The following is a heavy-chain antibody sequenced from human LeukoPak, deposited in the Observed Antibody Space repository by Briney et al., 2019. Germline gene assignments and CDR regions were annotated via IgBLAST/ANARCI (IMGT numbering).Heavy chain of an antibody. CDR3: ARYCSGGSCYPGTGFDP. Sequence: GESLKISCKGSGYSFTSYWIGWVRQMPRKGLEWMGIIYPGDSDTRYSPSFQGQVTISADKSISTAYLQWSSLKASDTAMYYCARYCSGGSCYPGTGFDPWGQGTLVTVSS. D-gene: IGHD2-15*01. J-gene: IGHJ5*02. CDR2: IYPGDSDT. V-gene: IGHV5-51*01. CDR1: GYSFTSYW.